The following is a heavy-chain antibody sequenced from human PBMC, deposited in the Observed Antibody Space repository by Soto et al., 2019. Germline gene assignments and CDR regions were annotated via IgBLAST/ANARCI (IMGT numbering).Heavy chain of an antibody. D-gene: IGHD3-9*01. CDR2: IYPGDSDT. CDR1: GYSFTSYW. J-gene: IGHJ3*01. V-gene: IGHV5-51*01. Sequence: GESLKISCKGSGYSFTSYWIGWVRQMPGKGLEWMGIIYPGDSDTRYSPSFQGQVTISADKSISTAYLQWSSLKASDTAMYYCASGFHLLYFHRPPGAFPFWAQGTLDPVS. CDR3: ASGFHLLYFHRPPGAFPF.